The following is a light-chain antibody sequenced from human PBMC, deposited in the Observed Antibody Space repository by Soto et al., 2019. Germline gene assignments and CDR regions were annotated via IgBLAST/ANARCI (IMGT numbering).Light chain of an antibody. CDR1: QTISNY. CDR2: KAS. V-gene: IGKV1-5*03. J-gene: IGKJ1*01. Sequence: DIEMTQSPATLSVSAGERVTISCRASQTISNYLAWYQQKPGKAPKLLIYKASSLPSGVPSRFSGRGSGAEYTLTISSLQPDDFAAYYCQQHNSDSETFGEGTKVDIK. CDR3: QQHNSDSET.